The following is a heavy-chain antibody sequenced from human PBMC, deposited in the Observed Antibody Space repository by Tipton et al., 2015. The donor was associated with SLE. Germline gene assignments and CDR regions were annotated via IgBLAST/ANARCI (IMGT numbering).Heavy chain of an antibody. V-gene: IGHV3-48*01. CDR2: ISSSGTTI. Sequence: GSLRLSCAASGFTFSTFSMNWVRQAPGKGLEWVSYISSSGTTIYYADSVKGRFTISRDNAKNSLYLQMNSLRAEDTAVYYCARDFSSSWYYYYGMDVWGQGTTVTVSS. CDR3: ARDFSSSWYYYYGMDV. CDR1: GFTFSTFS. D-gene: IGHD6-13*01. J-gene: IGHJ6*02.